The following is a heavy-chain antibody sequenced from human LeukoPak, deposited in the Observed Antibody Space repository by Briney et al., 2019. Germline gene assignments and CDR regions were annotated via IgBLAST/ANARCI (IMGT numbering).Heavy chain of an antibody. Sequence: GGSLRLSCAASGFTFSSYAMSWVRQAPGKGLEWVSAISGSGGSTYYADSVKGRFTISRDNSKNTLYLQMNSLRAEDTAVYYCAKDALQPYYYDSSGYYYVVNPYFDYWGQGTLVTVSS. J-gene: IGHJ4*02. V-gene: IGHV3-23*01. CDR2: ISGSGGST. CDR1: GFTFSSYA. D-gene: IGHD3-22*01. CDR3: AKDALQPYYYDSSGYYYVVNPYFDY.